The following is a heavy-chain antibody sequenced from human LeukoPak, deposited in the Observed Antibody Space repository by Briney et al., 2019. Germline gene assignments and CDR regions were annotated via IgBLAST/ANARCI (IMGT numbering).Heavy chain of an antibody. CDR1: GYTFTGYY. V-gene: IGHV1-2*02. D-gene: IGHD3-3*01. CDR2: INPNSGGT. Sequence: GASVKVSCKASGYTFTGYYMHWVRQAPGQGLEWMGWINPNSGGTNYAQKFQGRVTMTRDTSISTAYMELSRLRSDDTAVYYCATHPMYYDFWSVAGFDPWGQGTLVTVSS. CDR3: ATHPMYYDFWSVAGFDP. J-gene: IGHJ5*02.